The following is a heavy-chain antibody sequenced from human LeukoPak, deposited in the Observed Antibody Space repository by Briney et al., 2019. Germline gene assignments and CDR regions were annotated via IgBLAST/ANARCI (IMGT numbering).Heavy chain of an antibody. CDR2: FSNMSNYI. J-gene: IGHJ4*02. CDR3: AKAPPQTVWELPLASPFDY. V-gene: IGHV3-21*04. D-gene: IGHD1-26*01. CDR1: GFDFQTYA. Sequence: GALGLPWAGFGFDFQTYAINLVRQAPGKGVGGGFSFSNMSNYIFYGDSVKGRFTISRDNAKNSLYLQMNSLRAEDTALYYCAKAPPQTVWELPLASPFDYWGQGTLVTVSS.